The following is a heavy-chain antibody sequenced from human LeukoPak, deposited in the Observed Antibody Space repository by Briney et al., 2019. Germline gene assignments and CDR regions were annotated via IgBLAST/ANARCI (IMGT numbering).Heavy chain of an antibody. Sequence: PSQTLSLTCTVSGGSISSGYYWGWIRQPPGKGLEWIGSIYHSGSTYYNPSLKSRVTISVDTSKNQFSLKLSSVTAADTAVYYCARDVYDSSGYGAFDIWGQGTMVTVSS. J-gene: IGHJ3*02. CDR2: IYHSGST. CDR1: GGSISSGYY. D-gene: IGHD3-22*01. V-gene: IGHV4-38-2*02. CDR3: ARDVYDSSGYGAFDI.